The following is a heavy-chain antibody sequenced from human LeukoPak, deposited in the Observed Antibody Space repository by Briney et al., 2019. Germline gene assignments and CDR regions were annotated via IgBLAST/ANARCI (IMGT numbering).Heavy chain of an antibody. CDR1: GFTFSDYY. J-gene: IGHJ4*02. D-gene: IGHD4-17*01. CDR2: IISSSTYT. CDR3: ARGQVDYGDYRGFDY. Sequence: GGSLILSCAASGFTFSDYYMNWIRQAPGKGLEWVSYIISSSTYTNYADSVKGRFTISRDNAKNSLYLQMNSLRAEDTAVYYCARGQVDYGDYRGFDYWGQGTLVTVSS. V-gene: IGHV3-11*06.